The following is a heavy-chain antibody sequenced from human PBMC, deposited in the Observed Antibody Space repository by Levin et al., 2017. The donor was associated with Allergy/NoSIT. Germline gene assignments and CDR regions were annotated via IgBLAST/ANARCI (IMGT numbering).Heavy chain of an antibody. CDR2: ISSTSTYI. J-gene: IGHJ4*02. CDR1: GFTFGSYS. CDR3: SRDLSLGNRQGCDC. Sequence: GGSLRLSCAASGFTFGSYSMNWVRQAPGKGLEWVSTISSTSTYIYYAESVRGRFTISRDNAKNSVYLQMSSLRAEDTAVYYCSRDLSLGNRQGCDCWGQGTLVTVSS. V-gene: IGHV3-21*01. D-gene: IGHD1-14*01.